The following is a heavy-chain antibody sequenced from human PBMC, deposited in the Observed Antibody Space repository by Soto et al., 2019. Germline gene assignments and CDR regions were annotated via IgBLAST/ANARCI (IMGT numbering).Heavy chain of an antibody. J-gene: IGHJ5*02. D-gene: IGHD4-17*01. CDR1: GFCFCNYW. CDR3: ARDQTTGDWFDA. V-gene: IGHV3-74*03. Sequence: WGSLRLSCGAPGFCFCNYWVPWVRHAPGKGLVWVSRINGDGSDIKYADSVKGRFTISRDNAKNTVYLQMNSLRADDTAVYYCARDQTTGDWFDAWGQGALVTVSS. CDR2: INGDGSDI.